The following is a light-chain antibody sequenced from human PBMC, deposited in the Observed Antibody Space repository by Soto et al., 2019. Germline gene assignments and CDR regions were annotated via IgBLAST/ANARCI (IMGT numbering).Light chain of an antibody. V-gene: IGKV1-39*01. J-gene: IGKJ5*01. CDR1: QSISTY. CDR2: DAS. Sequence: DIKMYKSLSSLSASVGDRVTITCRASQSISTYLNWYQQKPGKAPKFLIYDASSLQSGVPSRFSGSGSGRDFTLTINSLQPEDFATYYCQQANIFPLTFGQGGLLEIK. CDR3: QQANIFPLT.